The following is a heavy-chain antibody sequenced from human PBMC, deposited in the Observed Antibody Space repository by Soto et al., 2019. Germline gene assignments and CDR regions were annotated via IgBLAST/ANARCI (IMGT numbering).Heavy chain of an antibody. CDR1: GGSFSGYY. Sequence: ETLSLTCAVYGGSFSGYYWSWIRQPPGKGLEWIGEINHSGSTNYNPSLKSRVTISVDTSKNQFSLKLSSVTAADTAVYYCARGRVVWSGYYTSYYYGMDVWGQGTTVTVSS. CDR3: ARGRVVWSGYYTSYYYGMDV. D-gene: IGHD3-3*01. J-gene: IGHJ6*02. CDR2: INHSGST. V-gene: IGHV4-34*01.